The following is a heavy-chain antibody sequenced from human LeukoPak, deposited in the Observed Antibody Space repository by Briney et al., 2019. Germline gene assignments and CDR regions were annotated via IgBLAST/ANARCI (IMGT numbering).Heavy chain of an antibody. CDR1: GFTFSSYG. Sequence: TGRSLRLSCAASGFTFSSYGMHWVRQAPGKGLEWVAVISYDGSNKYYADSVKGRFTISRDNSKDTLYLQMNSLRAEDTAVYYCAKDLRSSSSPGSYFDYWGQGTLVTVSS. V-gene: IGHV3-30*18. CDR2: ISYDGSNK. J-gene: IGHJ4*02. CDR3: AKDLRSSSSPGSYFDY. D-gene: IGHD6-6*01.